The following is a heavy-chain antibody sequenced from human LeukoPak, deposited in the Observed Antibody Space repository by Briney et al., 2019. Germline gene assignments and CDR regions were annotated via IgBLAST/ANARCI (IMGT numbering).Heavy chain of an antibody. Sequence: PGGSLRLSCAASKFIFSSYAMSWVRQAPGKGLEWVSGISGSGRSTYYADSVKGRFTIPRDNSNNTLYLQMNRLRAEDTAVYYCAKGRYDSSGYYLDFWGQGTLVTVSS. J-gene: IGHJ4*02. CDR2: ISGSGRST. V-gene: IGHV3-23*01. D-gene: IGHD3-22*01. CDR3: AKGRYDSSGYYLDF. CDR1: KFIFSSYA.